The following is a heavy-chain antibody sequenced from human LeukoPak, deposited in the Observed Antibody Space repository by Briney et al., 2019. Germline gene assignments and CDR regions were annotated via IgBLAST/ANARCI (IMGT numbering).Heavy chain of an antibody. D-gene: IGHD3-16*01. J-gene: IGHJ4*02. V-gene: IGHV3-7*01. CDR2: IKEDGSER. CDR3: ARGSGWVKY. CDR1: GFTFNTYG. Sequence: PGGSLRLSCVASGFTFNTYGMNWFRQAPGRGLEWLANIKEDGSERNYGDSVKGRFTISRDNAKNSLYLQTNSLRAEDTAVYYCARGSGWVKYWGQGTLVTVSS.